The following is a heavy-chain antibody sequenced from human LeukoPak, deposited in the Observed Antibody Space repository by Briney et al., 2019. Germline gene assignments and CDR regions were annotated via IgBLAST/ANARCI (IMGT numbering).Heavy chain of an antibody. D-gene: IGHD3-3*01. V-gene: IGHV4-34*01. CDR1: GGSFSGYY. J-gene: IGHJ5*02. CDR3: ARESSRITKNCWFDP. CDR2: INHSGST. Sequence: SETLSLTCAVYGGSFSGYYWSWIRQPPEKGLEWIGEINHSGSTNYNPSLKSRVTISVDTSKNQFSLKLSSVTAADTAVYFYARESSRITKNCWFDPWGQGTLVTVSS.